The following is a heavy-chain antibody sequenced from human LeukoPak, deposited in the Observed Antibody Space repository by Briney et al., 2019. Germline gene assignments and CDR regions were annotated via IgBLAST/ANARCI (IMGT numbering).Heavy chain of an antibody. D-gene: IGHD3-22*01. J-gene: IGHJ4*02. CDR1: GFTFSSHA. CDR3: VYYDSSGYYYGRLRY. V-gene: IGHV3-23*01. Sequence: PGGSLRLSCAASGFTFSSHAMSWVRQIPGKGLEWVSSINAHSASISYTGSVKGRVTISRDNSKKTLYLQVNSLRAEDTAAYFCVYYDSSGYYYGRLRYWGQGTPVTVSS. CDR2: INAHSASI.